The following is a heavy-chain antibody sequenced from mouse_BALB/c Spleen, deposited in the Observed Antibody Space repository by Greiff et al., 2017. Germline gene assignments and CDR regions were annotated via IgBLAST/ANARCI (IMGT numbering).Heavy chain of an antibody. D-gene: IGHD2-3*01. V-gene: IGHV3-6*02. Sequence: DVQLQESGPGLVKPSQSLSLTCSVTGYSITSGYYWNWIRQFPGNKLEWMGYISYDGSNNYNPSLKNRISITRDTSKNQFFLKLNSVTTEDTATYYCARADGYYDGFAYWGQGTLVTVSA. CDR3: ARADGYYDGFAY. CDR2: ISYDGSN. CDR1: GYSITSGYY. J-gene: IGHJ3*01.